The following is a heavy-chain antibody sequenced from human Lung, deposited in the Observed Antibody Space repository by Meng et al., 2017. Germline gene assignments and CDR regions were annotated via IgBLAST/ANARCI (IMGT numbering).Heavy chain of an antibody. CDR1: GFTFSTCT. V-gene: IGHV3-21*01. CDR2: ISSSSNYI. CDR3: ARADCTSASCYGSYFDY. D-gene: IGHD2-2*01. Sequence: EVQLVESGGGLVKPGGSLRLSGAASGFTFSTCTMHWVRQASGKGLEWVASISSSSNYIYYADSLKGRFTISRDNPKNSLYLQMSSLRAEDTAVYYCARADCTSASCYGSYFDYWGQGTLVTVSS. J-gene: IGHJ4*02.